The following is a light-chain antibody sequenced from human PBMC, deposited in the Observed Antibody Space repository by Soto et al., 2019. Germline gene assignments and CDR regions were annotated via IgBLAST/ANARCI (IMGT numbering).Light chain of an antibody. V-gene: IGLV2-23*02. CDR2: EAS. CDR1: SNDIGGYNL. J-gene: IGLJ2*01. Sequence: QSVLTQPASVSGSPGQSITISCTGTSNDIGGYNLVSWYQQHPGKAPKLIIYEASERPSGVSDRFSGSRSGNTASLTISTLQAEDEADYSCCSFAGGATFVFGGGTKVTVL. CDR3: CSFAGGATFV.